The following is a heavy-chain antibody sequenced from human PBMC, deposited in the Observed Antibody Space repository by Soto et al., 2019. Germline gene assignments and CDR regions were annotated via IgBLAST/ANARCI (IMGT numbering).Heavy chain of an antibody. V-gene: IGHV1-69*06. CDR2: IIPIFGTA. CDR1: GGTFSSYA. CDR3: AIESARGVIMTRGFEI. Sequence: SVKVSCKASGGTFSSYAISWVRQAPGQGLEWMGGIIPIFGTANYAQKFQGRVTITADKSTSTAYMELSSLRSEDTAVYYCAIESARGVIMTRGFEIWGQGTMVTVSS. J-gene: IGHJ3*02. D-gene: IGHD3-10*01.